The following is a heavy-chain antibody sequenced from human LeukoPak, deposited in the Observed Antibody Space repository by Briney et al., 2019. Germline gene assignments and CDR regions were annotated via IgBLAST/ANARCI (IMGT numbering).Heavy chain of an antibody. D-gene: IGHD5-18*01. V-gene: IGHV3-7*04. Sequence: TGGSLRLSCAASGFTFSRHAMSWVRQAPGKGLEWVANIKQDGSEKYYVDSVKGRFTISRDNAKNSLYLQMNSLRAEDTAVYYCARGYSYGYERFDYWGQGTLVTVSS. CDR3: ARGYSYGYERFDY. J-gene: IGHJ4*02. CDR2: IKQDGSEK. CDR1: GFTFSRHA.